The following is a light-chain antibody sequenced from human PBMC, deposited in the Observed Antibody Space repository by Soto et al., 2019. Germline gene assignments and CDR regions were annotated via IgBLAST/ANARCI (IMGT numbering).Light chain of an antibody. CDR1: QSVTSSY. J-gene: IGKJ2*01. CDR2: GAS. CDR3: QQYGSLPRT. V-gene: IGKV3-20*01. Sequence: EIVLTQSPGTLSLSPGERATLSCRASQSVTSSYLAWYQQKPGQAPSLLISGASSRATGIPDRFSGSGSGTDFTLTISRLEPEDFAVYYCQQYGSLPRTFGQGTKLEIK.